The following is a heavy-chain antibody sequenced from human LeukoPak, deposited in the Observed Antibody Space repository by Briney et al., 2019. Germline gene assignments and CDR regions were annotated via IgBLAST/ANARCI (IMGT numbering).Heavy chain of an antibody. CDR1: GGSFSGYY. J-gene: IGHJ4*02. D-gene: IGHD6-13*01. V-gene: IGHV4-34*01. CDR3: AREAAAVDY. CDR2: INHSGST. Sequence: SETLSLTCAVYGGSFSGYYWSWIRQPPGKGLEWIGEINHSGSTNYNPSLKSRVTISVDTSKNQFSLKLSSVTAADTAVYYCAREAAAVDYWGQGTLVTVSS.